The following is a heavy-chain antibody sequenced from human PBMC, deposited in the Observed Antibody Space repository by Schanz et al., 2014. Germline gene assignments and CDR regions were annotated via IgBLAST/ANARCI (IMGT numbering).Heavy chain of an antibody. CDR1: GFTLSSYA. D-gene: IGHD2-2*01. CDR2: ISYDGSNK. Sequence: QVQLVESGGGAVQPGRSLRLSCAAYGFTLSSYAMHWVRQAPGKGLEWVAVISYDGSNKYYADSVKGRFTISRDNSKNTLYLQMNSLRAEDTAVYYCAKDLLYGAPMPLNHLDYWGQGTLVTVSS. CDR3: AKDLLYGAPMPLNHLDY. V-gene: IGHV3-30-3*01. J-gene: IGHJ4*02.